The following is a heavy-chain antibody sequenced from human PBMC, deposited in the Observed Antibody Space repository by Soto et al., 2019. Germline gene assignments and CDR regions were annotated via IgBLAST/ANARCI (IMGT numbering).Heavy chain of an antibody. Sequence: ASVKVSCKASGYTFTSYAMHWVRQAPGQRLEWMGWINAGNGNTKYSQKFQGRVTITRDTSASTAYMELSSLRSEDTAVYYCARVPLRWSATGRFDYWGQGTLVTVSS. CDR3: ARVPLRWSATGRFDY. D-gene: IGHD4-17*01. V-gene: IGHV1-3*01. CDR2: INAGNGNT. J-gene: IGHJ4*02. CDR1: GYTFTSYA.